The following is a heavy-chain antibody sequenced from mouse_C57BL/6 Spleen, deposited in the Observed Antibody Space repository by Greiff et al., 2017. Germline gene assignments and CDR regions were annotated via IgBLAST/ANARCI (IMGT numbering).Heavy chain of an antibody. Sequence: EVKLMESGGGLVQPGGSLKLSCAASGFTFSDYGMAWVRQAPRQGLEWVAFISNLAYSIYYADTVTGRFTISRENAKNTLYLEMSSLRSEDTAMYYCARRGDAMDYWGQGTSVTVSS. V-gene: IGHV5-15*01. J-gene: IGHJ4*01. CDR2: ISNLAYSI. CDR3: ARRGDAMDY. CDR1: GFTFSDYG.